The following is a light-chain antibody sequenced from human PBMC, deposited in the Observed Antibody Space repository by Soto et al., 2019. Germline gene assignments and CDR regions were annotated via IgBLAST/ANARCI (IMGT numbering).Light chain of an antibody. CDR1: RSINTW. V-gene: IGKV1-5*01. J-gene: IGKJ4*01. CDR3: QQYDGN. Sequence: DIQMTQSPSTLSSSAGDRVTITCRASRSINTWLAWYQQKPGKAPKVLIYDASSLESGVPSRFSGSGSGTELTLTISSLQPDDFATYYCQQYDGNFGGRTKVE. CDR2: DAS.